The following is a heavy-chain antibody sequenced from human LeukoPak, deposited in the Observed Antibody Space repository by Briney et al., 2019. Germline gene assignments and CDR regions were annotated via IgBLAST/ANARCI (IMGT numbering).Heavy chain of an antibody. Sequence: SETLSLTCTVSGGSISSSSYYWGWIRQPPGKGREWIGSIFYSGSPYYNPSLKSRGTLSVDTSKKQFSLKLSSVTAADTAVYYCARHDAVVVISDYWGQGTLVTVSS. V-gene: IGHV4-39*01. CDR1: GGSISSSSYY. J-gene: IGHJ4*02. CDR2: IFYSGSP. CDR3: ARHDAVVVISDY. D-gene: IGHD2-21*01.